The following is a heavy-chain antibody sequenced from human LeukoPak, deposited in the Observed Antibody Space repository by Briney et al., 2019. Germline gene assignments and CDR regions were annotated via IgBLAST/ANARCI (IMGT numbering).Heavy chain of an antibody. V-gene: IGHV3-11*03. CDR2: ITRSHT. CDR3: ARGDRVFDY. D-gene: IGHD1-26*01. J-gene: IGHJ4*02. Sequence: GGSLRLSCAASGFTVSSSYMSWVRQAPGKGLEWVSYITRSHTKYADSVKGRFTISRDNAKKSLYLQMDNLRVDDTAVYYCARGDRVFDYWGQGTLVTVSS. CDR1: GFTVSSSY.